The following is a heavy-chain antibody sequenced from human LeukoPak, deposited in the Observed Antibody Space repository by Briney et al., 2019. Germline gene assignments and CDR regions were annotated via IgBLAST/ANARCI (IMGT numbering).Heavy chain of an antibody. CDR1: GFTFSSYA. V-gene: IGHV3-23*01. J-gene: IGHJ4*02. D-gene: IGHD2-21*02. Sequence: PGGSLRLSCAASGFTFSSYAMSWVRQAPGKGLEWVSAISGSGGSTYYADSVKGRFTISRDNSKNTLYLQMNSLRAEDTAVYYCAKVNQEDSVWWSLPYWTYWGQGTLVTVSS. CDR2: ISGSGGST. CDR3: AKVNQEDSVWWSLPYWTY.